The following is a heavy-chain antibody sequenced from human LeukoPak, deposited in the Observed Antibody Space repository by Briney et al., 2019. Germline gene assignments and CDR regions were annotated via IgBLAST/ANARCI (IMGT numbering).Heavy chain of an antibody. D-gene: IGHD3-22*01. V-gene: IGHV1-46*01. Sequence: ASVKVSCKASGYTFTSYYMHWVRQAPGQGLEWMGLINPTGGSTGYAQKFQGRVTMTRDMSTSTDYMELSSLRSEDTAIYYCARDRNPITMIVVKAHDAFDIWGQGTMVTVSS. J-gene: IGHJ3*02. CDR2: INPTGGST. CDR1: GYTFTSYY. CDR3: ARDRNPITMIVVKAHDAFDI.